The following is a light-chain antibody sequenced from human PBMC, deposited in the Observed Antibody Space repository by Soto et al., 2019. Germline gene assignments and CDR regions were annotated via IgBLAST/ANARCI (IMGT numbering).Light chain of an antibody. J-gene: IGLJ2*01. CDR3: GTWDTDLSAGV. CDR1: SSNIGPNS. CDR2: DST. V-gene: IGLV1-51*01. Sequence: QSVLTQPPSVSSAPGQKVTISCSGSSSNIGPNSVSWYLQLPGTAPKLLIYDSTNRPSGIPDGFSGSKSGTSATLAITGLHTGDEAYYYCGTWDTDLSAGVFGGGTKVTVL.